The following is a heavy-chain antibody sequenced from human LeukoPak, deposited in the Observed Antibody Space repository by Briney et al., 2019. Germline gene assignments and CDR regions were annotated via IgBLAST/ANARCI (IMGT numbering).Heavy chain of an antibody. CDR1: GFTFSSYA. J-gene: IGHJ4*02. Sequence: PGASLRLSCAASGFTFSSYAMSWVRQAPGKGLEWVSAISGSGGSTHYADSVKGRFTISRDNSKNTLYLQMNSLRAEDTAVYYCAKRYYDFWSGYFFDYWGQGTLVTVSS. D-gene: IGHD3-3*01. V-gene: IGHV3-23*01. CDR2: ISGSGGST. CDR3: AKRYYDFWSGYFFDY.